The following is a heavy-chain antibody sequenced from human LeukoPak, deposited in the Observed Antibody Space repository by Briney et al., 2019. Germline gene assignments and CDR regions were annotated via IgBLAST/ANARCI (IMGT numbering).Heavy chain of an antibody. Sequence: GGSLRLSCAASGFTVSSNYMSWVRQAPGKGLEWVSVIYSGGSTYYADSVKGRFTISRDNSKNTLYLQMNSLRAEDTAVYYCAKDTSSMAVDYWGQGTLVTVSS. J-gene: IGHJ4*02. CDR1: GFTVSSNY. CDR2: IYSGGST. D-gene: IGHD6-19*01. V-gene: IGHV3-53*01. CDR3: AKDTSSMAVDY.